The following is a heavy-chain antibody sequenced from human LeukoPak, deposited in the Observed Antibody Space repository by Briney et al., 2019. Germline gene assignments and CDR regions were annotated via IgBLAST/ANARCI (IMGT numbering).Heavy chain of an antibody. V-gene: IGHV3-20*04. D-gene: IGHD4-17*01. CDR2: INWNSGSI. CDR3: AKDIALETVTYYYGMDV. J-gene: IGHJ6*02. CDR1: GFTFDDYG. Sequence: GGCLRLSCAASGFTFDDYGMSWVRQAPGKGLEWGSGINWNSGSIGYADSVKGRFTISRDNAKNSLYLQMNSLRAEDTALYYCAKDIALETVTYYYGMDVWGQGTTVTVSS.